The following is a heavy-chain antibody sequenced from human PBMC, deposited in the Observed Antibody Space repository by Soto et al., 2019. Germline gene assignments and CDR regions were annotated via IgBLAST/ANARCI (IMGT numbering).Heavy chain of an antibody. CDR1: GFTFDDYA. Sequence: GGSLRLSCAASGFTFDDYAMHWVRQAPGKGLEWVSGISWNSGSIGYADSVKGRFTISRDNAKNSLYLQMNSLRAEDTALYYCAKDATPARYCSSTSCYSALDPWGQGTLVTVSS. CDR2: ISWNSGSI. CDR3: AKDATPARYCSSTSCYSALDP. V-gene: IGHV3-9*01. J-gene: IGHJ5*02. D-gene: IGHD2-2*01.